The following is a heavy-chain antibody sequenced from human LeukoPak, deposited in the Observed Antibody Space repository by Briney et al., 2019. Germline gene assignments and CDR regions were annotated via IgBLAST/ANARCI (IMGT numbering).Heavy chain of an antibody. V-gene: IGHV4-59*08. Sequence: PSETLSLTCTVSGGSISTYYRSWIRQPPGKGLEWIAYIYYSGSTSYNPSLKTRVTILVDMSKNQFSLKLSSVTAADTAVYYCARHSRYGDFDYWGQGTLLTVSS. CDR3: ARHSRYGDFDY. D-gene: IGHD4-17*01. J-gene: IGHJ4*02. CDR2: IYYSGST. CDR1: GGSISTYY.